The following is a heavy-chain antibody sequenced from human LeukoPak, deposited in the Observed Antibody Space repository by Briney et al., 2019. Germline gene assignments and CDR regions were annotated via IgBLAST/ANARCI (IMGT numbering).Heavy chain of an antibody. Sequence: XXSYGMXWVRQAPGKGLEWVSGIGVGGTTYYADSVKGRFTISRDTSKNTLYLQMNSLRAEDTAVYYCAKTQGYYDCWGQGTLVTVSS. CDR3: AKTQGYYDC. CDR1: XXSYG. D-gene: IGHD3-22*01. J-gene: IGHJ4*02. V-gene: IGHV3-23*01. CDR2: IGVGGTT.